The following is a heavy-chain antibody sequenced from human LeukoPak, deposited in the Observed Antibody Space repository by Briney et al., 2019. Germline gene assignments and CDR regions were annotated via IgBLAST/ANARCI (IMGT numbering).Heavy chain of an antibody. J-gene: IGHJ3*02. CDR2: ISYDGSNK. V-gene: IGHV3-30*18. Sequence: GGSLRLSCAGSGFTFSSYGMHWVRQAPGKGLEWVAAISYDGSNKYYGDSVKGRFTISRDNSKNTLYLQMNSLRAEDTAVYYCAKTYYGLSDAFDIWGQGTMVTVSS. CDR1: GFTFSSYG. D-gene: IGHD4-17*01. CDR3: AKTYYGLSDAFDI.